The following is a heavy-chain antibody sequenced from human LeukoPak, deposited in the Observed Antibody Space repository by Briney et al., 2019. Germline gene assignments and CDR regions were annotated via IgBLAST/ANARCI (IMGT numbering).Heavy chain of an antibody. V-gene: IGHV4-59*08. D-gene: IGHD6-19*01. CDR1: GGSISSYY. CDR2: IYYSGST. Sequence: SETLSLTCTVSGGSISSYYWSWIRQPPGKGLEWIGYIYYSGSTNYNPSLKSRVTISVDTSKNQFSLKLSSVTAADTAVYYCARHVAVAGTGTNYFDYWGQGTLVTVSS. J-gene: IGHJ4*02. CDR3: ARHVAVAGTGTNYFDY.